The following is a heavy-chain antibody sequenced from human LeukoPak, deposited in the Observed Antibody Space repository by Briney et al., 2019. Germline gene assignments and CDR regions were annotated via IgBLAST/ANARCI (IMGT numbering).Heavy chain of an antibody. CDR1: GGTFSSYA. V-gene: IGHV1-69*13. J-gene: IGHJ5*02. CDR2: IIPIFGTA. D-gene: IGHD3-22*01. Sequence: GASVKVSCKASGGTFSSYAISWVRQAPGQGLEWMGGIIPIFGTANYAQKFQGRVTITADESTSTAYMELSSLRSEDTAVYYCARSVSSGVGNWFDPWGQGTLVTVSS. CDR3: ARSVSSGVGNWFDP.